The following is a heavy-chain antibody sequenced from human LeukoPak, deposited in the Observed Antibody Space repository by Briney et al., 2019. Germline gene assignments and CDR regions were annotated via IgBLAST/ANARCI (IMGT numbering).Heavy chain of an antibody. CDR1: GGTFSSYA. CDR2: IIPIFGTA. D-gene: IGHD3-3*01. V-gene: IGHV1-69*13. CDR3: ARAPIFGAHHRRFDS. J-gene: IGHJ5*01. Sequence: SVKVSCKASGGTFSSYAISWVRQAPGQGLEWMGGIIPIFGTANYAQKFQGRVTITADESTSTAYMELSSLRSEDTAVYYCARAPIFGAHHRRFDSWGQGTLVTVSS.